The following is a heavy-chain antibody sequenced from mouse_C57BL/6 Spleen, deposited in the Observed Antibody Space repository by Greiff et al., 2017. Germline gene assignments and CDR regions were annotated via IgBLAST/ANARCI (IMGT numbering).Heavy chain of an antibody. Sequence: QVQLQQSGAELAKPGASVKLSCKASGYTFTSYWMHWVKQRPGQGLEWIGYINPSSGYTKYNQKFKDKATLTADKSSSTAYMQLSSLTYEDSAVYYCARWDTTVVARFDYWGQGTTLTVSS. J-gene: IGHJ2*01. CDR3: ARWDTTVVARFDY. V-gene: IGHV1-7*01. CDR1: GYTFTSYW. D-gene: IGHD1-1*01. CDR2: INPSSGYT.